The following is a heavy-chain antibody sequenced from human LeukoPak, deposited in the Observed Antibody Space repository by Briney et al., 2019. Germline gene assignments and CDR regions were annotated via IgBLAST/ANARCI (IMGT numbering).Heavy chain of an antibody. CDR3: ARVAHDAFDI. CDR1: GFTFSDYY. CDR2: ISSSGSAI. J-gene: IGHJ3*02. Sequence: GGSLRLSCAASGFTFSDYYMGWIRQAPGKGLEWVSYISSSGSAIYHAGSVKGRFTISRGNAKNSLYLQMNSLRAEDTAVYYCARVAHDAFDIWGQGTMVTVSS. V-gene: IGHV3-11*01.